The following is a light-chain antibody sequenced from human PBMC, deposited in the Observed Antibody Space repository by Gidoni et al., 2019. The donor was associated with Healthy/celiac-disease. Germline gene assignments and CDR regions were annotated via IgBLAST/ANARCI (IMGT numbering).Light chain of an antibody. CDR2: YVS. J-gene: IGLJ1*01. Sequence: QSALTQTASVSGSPGQSITISCTGTSSDVGGYNYVAWYQQHPGKAPKLMIYYVSNRPSGVSTRFSGSKSGNTASLTISGLHAEDEADYYCSSYTSSSTLYVFGTGTKVTVL. CDR1: SSDVGGYNY. CDR3: SSYTSSSTLYV. V-gene: IGLV2-14*03.